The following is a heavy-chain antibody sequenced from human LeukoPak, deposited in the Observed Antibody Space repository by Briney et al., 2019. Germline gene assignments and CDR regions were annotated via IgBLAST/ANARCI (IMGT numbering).Heavy chain of an antibody. CDR3: ARASGGNSADFQH. J-gene: IGHJ1*01. CDR2: ISSSSSYI. Sequence: GGSLRLSCAASGFTFSSHSMNWVRQAPGKGLEWVSSISSSSSYIYYADSVKGRFTISRDNAKNSLYLQMNSLRAEDTAVYYCARASGGNSADFQHWGQGTLVTVSS. V-gene: IGHV3-21*01. D-gene: IGHD4-23*01. CDR1: GFTFSSHS.